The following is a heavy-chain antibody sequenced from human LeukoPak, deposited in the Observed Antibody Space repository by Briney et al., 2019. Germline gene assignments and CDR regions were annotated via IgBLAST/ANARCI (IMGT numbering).Heavy chain of an antibody. V-gene: IGHV4-34*01. D-gene: IGHD6-13*01. CDR3: ARASRLSAAGTGLFSFYYYYYMDV. CDR1: GGSFSGYY. J-gene: IGHJ6*03. Sequence: SETLSLTCAVYGGSFSGYYWSWIRQPPGKGLEWIGEINHSGSTNYNPSLKSRVTISVDTSKNQFSLKLSSVTAADTAVYYCARASRLSAAGTGLFSFYYYYYMDVWXKGTTVTISS. CDR2: INHSGST.